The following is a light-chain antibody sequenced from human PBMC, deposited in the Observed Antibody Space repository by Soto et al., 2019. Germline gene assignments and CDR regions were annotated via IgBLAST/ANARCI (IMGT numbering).Light chain of an antibody. V-gene: IGKV3-20*01. CDR3: QQHGTSPIT. J-gene: IGKJ5*01. CDR2: GAS. CDR1: GGVGNT. Sequence: EIVMTQYQAILSVSSGKGATLACRACGGVGNTLAWHQQKPGQTPRLLVYGASSRATGIPDRFSGSGSGTDFTLTISRLEPEDFAVYYCQQHGTSPITFGQGTLLEIK.